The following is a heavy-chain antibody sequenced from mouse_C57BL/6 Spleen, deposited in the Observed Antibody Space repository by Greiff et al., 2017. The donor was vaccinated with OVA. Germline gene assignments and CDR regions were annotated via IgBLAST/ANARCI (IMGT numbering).Heavy chain of an antibody. Sequence: EVKVEESGPGLVKPSQSLSLTCSVTGYSITSGYYWNWIRQFPGNKLEWMGYISYDGSNNYNPSLKNRISITRDTSKNQFFLKLNSVTTEDTATYYCARFYDYDLDYWGQGTTLTVSS. D-gene: IGHD2-4*01. V-gene: IGHV3-6*01. CDR2: ISYDGSN. CDR3: ARFYDYDLDY. CDR1: GYSITSGYY. J-gene: IGHJ2*01.